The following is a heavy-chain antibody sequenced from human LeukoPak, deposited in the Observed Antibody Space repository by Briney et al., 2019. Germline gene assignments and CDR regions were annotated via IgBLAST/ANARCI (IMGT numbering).Heavy chain of an antibody. Sequence: GGSLRLSCAASGFTFSSYSMNWVRQAPGKGLEWVSSISSSSSYIYYADSVKGRFTISRDNAKNSLYLQMNSLRAEDTAVYYCARGGARSSGAFDIWGQGTMVTVSS. CDR3: ARGGARSSGAFDI. J-gene: IGHJ3*02. CDR2: ISSSSSYI. D-gene: IGHD1-26*01. CDR1: GFTFSSYS. V-gene: IGHV3-21*01.